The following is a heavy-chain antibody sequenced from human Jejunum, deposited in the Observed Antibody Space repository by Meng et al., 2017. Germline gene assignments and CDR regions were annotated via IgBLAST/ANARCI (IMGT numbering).Heavy chain of an antibody. J-gene: IGHJ4*02. CDR1: SDAFNSPDYY. Sequence: GPALVRLSQTWSLTFTVLSDAFNSPDYYWSWNRQPPEKGLEWIGYIYYSGSTYYNPSLKSRVSISGDTSNKQFSLKLTSVTAADTAVYYCARSPYSGSALPFFDYWGQGSLVTVSS. D-gene: IGHD1-26*01. CDR3: ARSPYSGSALPFFDY. CDR2: IYYSGST. V-gene: IGHV4-30-4*01.